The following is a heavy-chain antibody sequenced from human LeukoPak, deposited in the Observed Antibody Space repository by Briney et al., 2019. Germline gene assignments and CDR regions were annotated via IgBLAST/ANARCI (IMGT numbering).Heavy chain of an antibody. V-gene: IGHV4-39*01. D-gene: IGHD3-22*01. CDR3: ARHSWESDYYDY. CDR1: GGSISSSSYY. Sequence: SETLSLTCTVSGGSISSSSYYWGWIRQPPGKGLEWIGSIYYSGSTYYNPSLKSRVTISVDTSKNQFSLKLSSVTAADTAVYYCARHSWESDYYDYWGQGTLVTVSS. CDR2: IYYSGST. J-gene: IGHJ4*02.